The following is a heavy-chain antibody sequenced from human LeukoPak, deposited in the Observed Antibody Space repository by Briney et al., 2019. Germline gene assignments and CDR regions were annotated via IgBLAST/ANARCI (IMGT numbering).Heavy chain of an antibody. J-gene: IGHJ4*02. Sequence: ASVKVSCKASGYTFTGNYMHWVRQAPGQGLEWMGWINPNSGGTNYAQKFQGRVTMTRDTSTSTVYVELSSLRSEDTAVYYCAREIGPIQLHLWGSAFDYWGQGTLVTVSS. CDR2: INPNSGGT. V-gene: IGHV1-2*02. D-gene: IGHD5-18*01. CDR1: GYTFTGNY. CDR3: AREIGPIQLHLWGSAFDY.